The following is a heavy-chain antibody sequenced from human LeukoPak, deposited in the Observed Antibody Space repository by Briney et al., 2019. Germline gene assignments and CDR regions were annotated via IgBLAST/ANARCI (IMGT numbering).Heavy chain of an antibody. CDR2: FSDSGGIT. Sequence: PGGSLRLSCAASGFTFSSYAMSWVRQAPGKGPEWVSVFSDSGGITYYADSVKGRFTVSRDNSKNTLYLQMNSLRAEDTAVYYCAKAIGYYYYYMDVWGKGTTVTVSS. J-gene: IGHJ6*03. D-gene: IGHD1-26*01. CDR3: AKAIGYYYYYMDV. V-gene: IGHV3-23*01. CDR1: GFTFSSYA.